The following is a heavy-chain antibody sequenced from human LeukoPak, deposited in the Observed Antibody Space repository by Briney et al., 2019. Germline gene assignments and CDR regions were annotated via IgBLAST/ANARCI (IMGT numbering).Heavy chain of an antibody. Sequence: ASVKVSCKAPGYTFTSYAMHWVRQAPGQRLEWMGWINAGNGNTKYSQKFQGRVTITRDTSASTAYMELSSLRSEDTAVYYCARERIAVAGFDYWGQGTLVTVSS. CDR3: ARERIAVAGFDY. CDR2: INAGNGNT. D-gene: IGHD6-19*01. V-gene: IGHV1-3*01. CDR1: GYTFTSYA. J-gene: IGHJ4*02.